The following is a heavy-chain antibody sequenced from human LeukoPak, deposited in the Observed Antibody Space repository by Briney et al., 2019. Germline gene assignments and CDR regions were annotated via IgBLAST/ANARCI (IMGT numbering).Heavy chain of an antibody. CDR2: IIPIFGTA. V-gene: IGHV1-69*13. Sequence: SVKVSCKASGYTFTSYGISWVRQAPGQGLEWMGGIIPIFGTANYAQKFQGRVTITADESTSTAYMELSSLRSEDTAVYYCARDLDSSGYPDAFDIWGQGTMVTVSS. J-gene: IGHJ3*02. CDR3: ARDLDSSGYPDAFDI. CDR1: GYTFTSYG. D-gene: IGHD3-22*01.